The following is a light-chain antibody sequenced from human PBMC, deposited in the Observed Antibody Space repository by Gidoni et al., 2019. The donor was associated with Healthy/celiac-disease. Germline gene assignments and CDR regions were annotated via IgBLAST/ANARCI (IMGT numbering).Light chain of an antibody. CDR3: QQANSSPLT. V-gene: IGKV1-12*01. CDR2: SAS. J-gene: IGKJ4*01. CDR1: QGISSW. Sequence: DIQMTQSPSSVSASVGDRVTITCRASQGISSWLAWYQQKPGQAPRLLIYSASTLYTGVPSRFSGSGSGTDFTLTISSLPPEDFATYYCQQANSSPLTFGGGTKVEIK.